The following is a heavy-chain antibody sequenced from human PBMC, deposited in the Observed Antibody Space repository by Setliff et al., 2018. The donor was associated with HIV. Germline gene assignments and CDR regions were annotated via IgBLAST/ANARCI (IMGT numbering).Heavy chain of an antibody. CDR1: GFTFINYY. D-gene: IGHD6-19*01. CDR2: FSPGSGGI. V-gene: IGHV1-2*06. Sequence: ASVKVSCKASGFTFINYYIHWVRQAPGQGLERMGRFSPGSGGITFVSQKFQGRVTMTRDTSISTAYMELSRLRSDDTAVYYCARDQYKSKYSSGWLRGLDYGMDVWGQGTTVTVSS. J-gene: IGHJ6*02. CDR3: ARDQYKSKYSSGWLRGLDYGMDV.